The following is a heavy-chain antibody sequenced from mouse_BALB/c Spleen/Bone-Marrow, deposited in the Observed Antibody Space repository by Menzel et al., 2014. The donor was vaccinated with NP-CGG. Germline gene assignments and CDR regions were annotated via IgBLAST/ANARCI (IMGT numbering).Heavy chain of an antibody. Sequence: EVQVVESGGGLVQPGGSLKLSCAASGFDFSRYWMSWVRQAPGKGLEWNGEINPDSSTINYTPSLKDKFIISRDNAKNTLYLQMSKVRSEDTALYYCAREIPQGAMDYWGQGTSVTVSS. V-gene: IGHV4-1*02. J-gene: IGHJ4*01. CDR2: INPDSSTI. CDR1: GFDFSRYW. CDR3: AREIPQGAMDY.